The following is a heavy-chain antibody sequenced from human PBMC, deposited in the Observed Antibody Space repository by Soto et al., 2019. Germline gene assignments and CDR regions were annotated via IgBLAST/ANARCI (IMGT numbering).Heavy chain of an antibody. CDR3: ARENYDILTGPDAFDI. CDR2: IYYSGST. Sequence: PSETLSLTCTVSGGSISSYYWSWIRQPPGKGLEWIGYIYYSGSTNYNPSLKSRVTISVDTSKNQFSLKLSSVTAADTAVYYCARENYDILTGPDAFDIWGQGTMVTVSS. D-gene: IGHD3-9*01. CDR1: GGSISSYY. V-gene: IGHV4-59*01. J-gene: IGHJ3*02.